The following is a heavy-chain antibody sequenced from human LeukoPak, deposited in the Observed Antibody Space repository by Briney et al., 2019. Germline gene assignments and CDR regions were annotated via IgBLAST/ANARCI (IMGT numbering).Heavy chain of an antibody. D-gene: IGHD2-2*02. J-gene: IGHJ4*02. Sequence: PGGSLRLSCAASGFTFSNYAMNWVRQAPGKGLEWVSAISGSGGSTYYADSVKGRFTISRDNSKNTLYLQMNSLRAEDTAVYYCARDPPPLRPAAIIWGQGTLVTVSS. V-gene: IGHV3-23*01. CDR2: ISGSGGST. CDR3: ARDPPPLRPAAII. CDR1: GFTFSNYA.